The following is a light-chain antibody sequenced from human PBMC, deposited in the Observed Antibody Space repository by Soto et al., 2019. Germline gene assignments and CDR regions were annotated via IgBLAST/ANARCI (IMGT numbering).Light chain of an antibody. CDR3: QQANSFPYT. CDR1: QGISNW. J-gene: IGKJ2*01. Sequence: DIQMTQSPSSASASVGDRVTSTFRASQGISNWLAWYQQKAGKAPKLLLYATSTLASGVPSRFRGSGSGTAFTLNIGSLQPEDVATYYCQQANSFPYTFGQGTKLEIK. V-gene: IGKV1-12*01. CDR2: ATS.